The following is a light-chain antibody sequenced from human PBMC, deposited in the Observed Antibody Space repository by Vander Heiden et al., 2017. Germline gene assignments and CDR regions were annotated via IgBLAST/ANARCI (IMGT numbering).Light chain of an antibody. CDR2: EDN. Sequence: NFMLTQPHSVSESPGKTVTISCTGSSGSIDSNYVQWYQQRPGSAPTTVIYEDNQRPSGVPDRFSGSIDSSSNSASLTISGLKTEDEADYYCQSYDSSNQGVFGGGTKLTVL. CDR1: SGSIDSNY. CDR3: QSYDSSNQGV. V-gene: IGLV6-57*02. J-gene: IGLJ2*01.